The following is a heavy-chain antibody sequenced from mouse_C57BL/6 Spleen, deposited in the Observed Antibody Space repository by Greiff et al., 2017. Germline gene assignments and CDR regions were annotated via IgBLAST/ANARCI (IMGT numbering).Heavy chain of an antibody. V-gene: IGHV5-2*01. D-gene: IGHD2-10*02. CDR1: EYEFPSHD. CDR3: ARQGAYGKGFAY. Sequence: EVKLMESGGGLVQPGESLKLSCESNEYEFPSHDMSWVRKTPEKRLELVAAINSDGGSTYYPDTMERRFIISRDNTKKTLYLQMSSLRSEDTALYYCARQGAYGKGFAYWGQGTLVTVSA. CDR2: INSDGGST. J-gene: IGHJ3*01.